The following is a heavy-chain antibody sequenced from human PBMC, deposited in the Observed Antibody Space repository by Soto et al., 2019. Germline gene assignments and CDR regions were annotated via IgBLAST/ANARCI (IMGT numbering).Heavy chain of an antibody. CDR3: AREDDYGYRYINYGLDV. J-gene: IGHJ6*02. V-gene: IGHV3-30*10. CDR2: ISFDGTNK. Sequence: GGSLRLSCAASGFTFNIYALHWVRQAPGKGLEWVAVISFDGTNKYYSDSVKGRFTISRDNLKNTLYLQMNNLRVEDAALYFCAREDDYGYRYINYGLDVWGQGPTV. CDR1: GFTFNIYA. D-gene: IGHD4-17*01.